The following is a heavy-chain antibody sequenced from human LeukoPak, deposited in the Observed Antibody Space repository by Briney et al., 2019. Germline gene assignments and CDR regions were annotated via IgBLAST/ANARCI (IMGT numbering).Heavy chain of an antibody. CDR1: GGSFSGHF. J-gene: IGHJ4*02. CDR2: IYHSGGT. D-gene: IGHD2-15*01. Sequence: SETLSLTCTVYGGSFSGHFWSWIRQPPGKGLEWIGEIYHSGGTNYHPSLKSRVTISVDTSKNQFSLKLSSVTAADTAVYYCARGRGNLGYCSGGSCYKFDYWGQGTLVTVSS. V-gene: IGHV4-34*01. CDR3: ARGRGNLGYCSGGSCYKFDY.